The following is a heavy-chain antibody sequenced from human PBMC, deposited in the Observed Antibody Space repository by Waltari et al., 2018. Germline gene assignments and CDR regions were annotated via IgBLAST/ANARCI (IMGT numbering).Heavy chain of an antibody. J-gene: IGHJ4*02. CDR3: AREGAPGSLFDY. D-gene: IGHD3-16*01. CDR2: IYQSGST. CDR1: GYSISSGYY. V-gene: IGHV4-38-2*02. Sequence: QVQLQESGPGLVKPSETLSLTCAVSGYSISSGYYWGWIRQPPGQGLEWIGSIYQSGSTYYNPSLKSRVTISVDTSKNQFSLKLSSVTAADTAVYYCAREGAPGSLFDYWGQGTLVTVSS.